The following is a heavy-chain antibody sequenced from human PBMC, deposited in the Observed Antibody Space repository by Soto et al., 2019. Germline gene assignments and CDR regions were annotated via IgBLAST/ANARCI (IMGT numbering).Heavy chain of an antibody. CDR1: GGSISSNSAY. J-gene: IGHJ4*02. Sequence: SETLSLTCTVSGGSISSNSAYWGWIRQPPGKGLEGIGYIYHSGSIYYNPSLKSRVTISVDRSKNQFSLKLSSVTAADTAVYYCARVTDYWGQGTLVTVSS. V-gene: IGHV4-30-2*01. CDR3: ARVTDY. CDR2: IYHSGSI.